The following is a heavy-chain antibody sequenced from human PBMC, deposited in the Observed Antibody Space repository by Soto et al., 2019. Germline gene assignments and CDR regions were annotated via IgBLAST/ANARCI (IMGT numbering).Heavy chain of an antibody. Sequence: GGSLRLSCTAAGVPFSSYSMRWVRQAPGKGLEWVAVISYDGSNKYYADSVKGRFTISRDNSKNTLYLQMNSLRAEDTAVYYCAALSGYKQSYGMDGWGQGTTVPVS. CDR3: AALSGYKQSYGMDG. CDR1: GVPFSSYS. D-gene: IGHD3-3*01. V-gene: IGHV3-30-3*01. J-gene: IGHJ6*02. CDR2: ISYDGSNK.